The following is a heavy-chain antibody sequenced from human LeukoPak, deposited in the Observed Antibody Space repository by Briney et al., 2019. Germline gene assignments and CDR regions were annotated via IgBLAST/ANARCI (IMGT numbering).Heavy chain of an antibody. CDR3: ARGPSPVVPAAINWFDP. V-gene: IGHV1-2*02. J-gene: IGHJ5*02. CDR1: GYTFTGYY. Sequence: ASVKVSCKASGYTFTGYYMHWVRQAPGQGLEWMGWINPNSGGTNYAQKFQGRVTMTRDTSISTAYMELSRLRSDDTAVYYCARGPSPVVPAAINWFDPWGQGTLVTVPS. D-gene: IGHD2-2*01. CDR2: INPNSGGT.